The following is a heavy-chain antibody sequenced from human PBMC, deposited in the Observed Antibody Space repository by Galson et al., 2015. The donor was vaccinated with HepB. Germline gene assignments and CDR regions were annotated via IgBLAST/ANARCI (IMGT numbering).Heavy chain of an antibody. Sequence: SLRLSCAASGFTFRNYAMGWVRQAPGEGLEWVSVIHGSGDYTYYAESVKGQFIISRDNSKHTLYLQMNSLRGEDTAVYYCAKYQGAKQENWYFDLWGRGTLVTVSS. V-gene: IGHV3-23*01. CDR1: GFTFRNYA. CDR2: IHGSGDYT. CDR3: AKYQGAKQENWYFDL. D-gene: IGHD1-26*01. J-gene: IGHJ2*01.